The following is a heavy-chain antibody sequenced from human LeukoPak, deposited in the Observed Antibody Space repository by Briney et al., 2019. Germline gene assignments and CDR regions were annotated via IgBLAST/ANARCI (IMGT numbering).Heavy chain of an antibody. CDR3: AREGYYDSSGSPT. V-gene: IGHV1-2*02. Sequence: ASVKVSCKASGHTFTGYYMHWVRQAPGQGLEWMGWINPNSGGTNYAQKFQGRVTMTRDTSISTAYMELSRLRSDDTAVYYCAREGYYDSSGSPTWGQGTLVTVSS. CDR1: GHTFTGYY. CDR2: INPNSGGT. J-gene: IGHJ5*02. D-gene: IGHD3-22*01.